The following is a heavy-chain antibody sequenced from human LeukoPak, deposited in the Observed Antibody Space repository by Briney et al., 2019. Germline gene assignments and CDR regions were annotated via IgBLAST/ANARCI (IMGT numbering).Heavy chain of an antibody. D-gene: IGHD3-16*02. CDR2: INIYKGNT. V-gene: IGHV1-18*04. CDR3: ARDQYDSVWDSHRPYFDY. Sequence: ASVKVSCKASGYTFTGYYMHWVRQAPGQGLEWMGWINIYKGNTKYAQKFQGRVTMTTDTSTSTAYMEVTSLRSDDTAVYYCARDQYDSVWDSHRPYFDYWGQGTLVTLSS. CDR1: GYTFTGYY. J-gene: IGHJ4*02.